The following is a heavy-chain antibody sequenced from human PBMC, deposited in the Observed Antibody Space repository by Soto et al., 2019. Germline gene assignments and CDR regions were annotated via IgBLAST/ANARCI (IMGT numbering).Heavy chain of an antibody. Sequence: GGSVKVSCKASGYILRNFHIHWVRQAPGQGIECMGTINPSDGSTSYAEKLQGRVTMTTDTSTSTVYMELSSVRSVDTAVYYCARDGVMGGTTRSQLDSWGQGTLVTVSS. D-gene: IGHD1-26*01. CDR2: INPSDGST. CDR1: GYILRNFH. CDR3: ARDGVMGGTTRSQLDS. V-gene: IGHV1-46*01. J-gene: IGHJ5*01.